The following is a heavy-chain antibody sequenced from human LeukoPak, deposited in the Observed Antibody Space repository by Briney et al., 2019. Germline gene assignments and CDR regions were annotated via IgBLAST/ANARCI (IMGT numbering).Heavy chain of an antibody. CDR3: ARDGSYKFDY. D-gene: IGHD3-10*01. CDR2: IKSDGTGT. J-gene: IGHJ4*02. Sequence: GGSLRLSCAASGFTVTNNWMHWVRQAPGKGLVWVARIKSDGTGTIYADSVKGRFTISRDIAKNTLYLQMNSLRADDTAVCYCARDGSYKFDYWGQGTLVTVSS. CDR1: GFTVTNNW. V-gene: IGHV3-74*01.